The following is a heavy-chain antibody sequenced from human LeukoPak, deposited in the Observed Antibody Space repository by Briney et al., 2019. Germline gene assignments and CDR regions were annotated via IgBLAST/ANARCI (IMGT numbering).Heavy chain of an antibody. Sequence: GGSLRLSCAASGFTFSGSAMHWVRQASGKGLEWVGRIRSKAHSYATAYAASVKGRFTISRDDSKNTAYQQMNSLKTEDTAVYYCTRHGGRDYYDSSEDAFDIWGQGTMVIVSS. CDR3: TRHGGRDYYDSSEDAFDI. CDR1: GFTFSGSA. J-gene: IGHJ3*02. CDR2: IRSKAHSYAT. V-gene: IGHV3-73*01. D-gene: IGHD3-22*01.